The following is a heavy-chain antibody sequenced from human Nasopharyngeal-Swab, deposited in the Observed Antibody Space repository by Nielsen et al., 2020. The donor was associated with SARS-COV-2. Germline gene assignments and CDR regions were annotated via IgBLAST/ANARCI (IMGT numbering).Heavy chain of an antibody. V-gene: IGHV3-33*01. CDR3: ARVRFDWPYVADAFDI. CDR2: IWYDGSNK. D-gene: IGHD3-9*01. Sequence: GESLKISCAASGFTFSRYGMHWVRQAPGKGLEWVAVIWYDGSNKYYADSVKGRFTISRDNSKNTLYLQMNSLRAEYTAVYYCARVRFDWPYVADAFDIWGQGTMVTVSS. CDR1: GFTFSRYG. J-gene: IGHJ3*02.